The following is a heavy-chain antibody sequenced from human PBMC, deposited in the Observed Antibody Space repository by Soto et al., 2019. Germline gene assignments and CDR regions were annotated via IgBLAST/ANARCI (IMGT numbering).Heavy chain of an antibody. Sequence: QVQLQQWGAGLLKPSETLSLTCAVYGGSFSGYYWSWIHQPPGKGLEWIGEINHSGSTNYNPSLKSRVTISVDTSKNQFSLKLSSVTAADTAVYYCARGTRLLWFGELFGYWGQGTLVTVSS. CDR3: ARGTRLLWFGELFGY. J-gene: IGHJ4*02. CDR1: GGSFSGYY. D-gene: IGHD3-10*01. V-gene: IGHV4-34*01. CDR2: INHSGST.